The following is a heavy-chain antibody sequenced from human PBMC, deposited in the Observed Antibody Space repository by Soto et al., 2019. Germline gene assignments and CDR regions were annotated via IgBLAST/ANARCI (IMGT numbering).Heavy chain of an antibody. CDR3: ARFEGITMVRGVITV. J-gene: IGHJ4*02. D-gene: IGHD3-10*01. CDR1: GGSISSGGYY. CDR2: IYYSGST. Sequence: QVQLQESGPGLVKPSQTLSLTCTVSGGSISSGGYYWSWIRQHPGKGLEWIGYIYYSGSTYYNPSLKSRVTITVDTSKNQFSLKLSSVTAADTAVYYCARFEGITMVRGVITVWGQGTLVTVSS. V-gene: IGHV4-31*03.